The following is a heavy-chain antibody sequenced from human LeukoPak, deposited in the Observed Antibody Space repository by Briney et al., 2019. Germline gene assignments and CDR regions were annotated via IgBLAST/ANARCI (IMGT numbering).Heavy chain of an antibody. CDR3: AREGKVPAANWFDS. J-gene: IGHJ5*01. V-gene: IGHV4-4*02. CDR1: GGSISGSNW. Sequence: SETLSLTCAVSGGSISGSNWWSWVRQPPGKGLEWIGEIYHSGSTNHNPSLKSRVTISVDKSKNQFSLKLSSVTAADTAVYYCAREGKVPAANWFDSWGPGTLVTVSS. D-gene: IGHD2-2*01. CDR2: IYHSGST.